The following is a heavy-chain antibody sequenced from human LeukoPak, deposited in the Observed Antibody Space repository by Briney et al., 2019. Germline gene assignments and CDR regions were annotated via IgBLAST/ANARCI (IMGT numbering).Heavy chain of an antibody. D-gene: IGHD6-6*01. CDR3: ARDPPYSSSPIDY. Sequence: GGSLRLSCAASGFTFSSYSMNWVRQAPGKGLEWVSSISSSSSYIYYADSVKGRFTISRDNAKNSLYLQMNGLRAEDTAVYYCARDPPYSSSPIDYWGQGTLVTVSS. V-gene: IGHV3-21*01. J-gene: IGHJ4*02. CDR1: GFTFSSYS. CDR2: ISSSSSYI.